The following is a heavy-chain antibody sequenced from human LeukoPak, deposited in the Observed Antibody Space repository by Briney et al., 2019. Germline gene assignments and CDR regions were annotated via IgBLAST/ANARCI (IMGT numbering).Heavy chain of an antibody. D-gene: IGHD6-13*01. CDR3: ARGRGSSWYGDY. CDR2: INHSGST. V-gene: IGHV4-34*01. Sequence: PSETLSLTCAVYGGSFSGYYWSWIRQPPGNGLEWIGEINHSGSTNYNPSLKSRVTISVDTSKNQFSLKLSSVTAADTAVYYCARGRGSSWYGDYWGQGTLVTVSS. J-gene: IGHJ4*02. CDR1: GGSFSGYY.